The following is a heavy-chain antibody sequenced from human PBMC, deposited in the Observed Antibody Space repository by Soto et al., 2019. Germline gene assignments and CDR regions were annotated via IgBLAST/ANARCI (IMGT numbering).Heavy chain of an antibody. D-gene: IGHD5-12*01. V-gene: IGHV4-34*01. CDR1: GGSFSGYY. CDR3: ARGVGYKYFDY. Sequence: QVQLQQWGAALLKPSETLSLTCAVYGGSFSGYYWSWIRQPPGKGLEWIGEINHSGSTNYNPSLKSRVTISVDTSKNQFSLKLSSVTAADTAVYYCARGVGYKYFDYWGQGTLVTVSS. J-gene: IGHJ4*02. CDR2: INHSGST.